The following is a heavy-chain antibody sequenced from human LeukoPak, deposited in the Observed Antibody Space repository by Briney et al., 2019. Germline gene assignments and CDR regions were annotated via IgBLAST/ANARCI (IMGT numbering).Heavy chain of an antibody. CDR3: ARGRLTGMGGPPIDY. J-gene: IGHJ4*02. Sequence: PGGSLRLSCAASGFTFSTYAMHWVRQAPGKGLEYVSSISRSGGSTYYANSVRDRFTISRDNSKNTLSLQMGSLRAEDMAMYYCARGRLTGMGGPPIDYWGQGTLVTVSS. V-gene: IGHV3-64*01. CDR1: GFTFSTYA. CDR2: ISRSGGST. D-gene: IGHD3-16*01.